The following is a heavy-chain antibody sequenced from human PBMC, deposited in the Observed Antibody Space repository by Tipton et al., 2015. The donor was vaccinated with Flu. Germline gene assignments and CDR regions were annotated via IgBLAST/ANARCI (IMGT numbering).Heavy chain of an antibody. CDR1: GGSFSGYY. Sequence: TLSLTCAVYGGSFSGYYWSWIRQPPGKGLEYIGEINHRGSTNYNPSLKSRVTISVDTSKNQFSLKLTYVTAADTAVYCYVRGGGNSSGRWFDPWGRGTLVTVSS. J-gene: IGHJ5*02. V-gene: IGHV4-34*01. D-gene: IGHD3-10*01. CDR2: INHRGST. CDR3: VRGGGNSSGRWFDP.